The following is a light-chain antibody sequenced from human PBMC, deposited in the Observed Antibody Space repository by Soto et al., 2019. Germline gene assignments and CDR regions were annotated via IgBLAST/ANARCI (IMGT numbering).Light chain of an antibody. CDR1: PSVTNF. V-gene: IGKV3D-15*01. CDR2: GAF. J-gene: IGKJ5*01. CDR3: QHYESSSSIT. Sequence: EIVLTQSPATLSLSPGERATLSCRASPSVTNFLAWYQQKPGQAPRLLIYGAFNRATGIPARFSGSGSGTEFTLTISSLQSEDFAVYYCQHYESSSSITFGHGTRLEIK.